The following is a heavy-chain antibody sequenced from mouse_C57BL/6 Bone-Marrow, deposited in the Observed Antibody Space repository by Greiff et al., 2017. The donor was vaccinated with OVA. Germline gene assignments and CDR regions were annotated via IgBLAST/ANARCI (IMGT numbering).Heavy chain of an antibody. CDR1: GYTFTSYT. J-gene: IGHJ1*03. Sequence: VQLKESGAELARPGASVKMSCKASGYTFTSYTMHWVKQRPGQGLEWIGYINPSSGYTKYNQKFKDKATLTADKSSSTAYMQLSSLTSEDSAVEYCARSGWLLGGYFDVWGTGTTVTVSS. CDR2: INPSSGYT. D-gene: IGHD2-3*01. CDR3: ARSGWLLGGYFDV. V-gene: IGHV1-4*01.